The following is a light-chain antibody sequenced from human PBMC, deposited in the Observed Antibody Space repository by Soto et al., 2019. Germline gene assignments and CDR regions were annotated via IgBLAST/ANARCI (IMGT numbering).Light chain of an antibody. V-gene: IGKV3-20*01. CDR2: AAS. CDR3: QHYVTSPLT. CDR1: QSVSATY. J-gene: IGKJ4*01. Sequence: EIVLNQSPCTVSLNPEERATLSCRASQSVSATYLAWYQQKPGQAPRLLIYAASSRATGVPDRFSGSGSGTDFTLTISRLEPEDFAVYYCQHYVTSPLTFGGGTKVDVK.